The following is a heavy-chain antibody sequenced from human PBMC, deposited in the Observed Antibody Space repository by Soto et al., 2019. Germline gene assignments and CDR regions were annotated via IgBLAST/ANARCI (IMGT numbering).Heavy chain of an antibody. CDR3: VRDRYHDP. Sequence: QVQLVQSGAEVKKPGASVKVSCKASGYTFTRYGISWVRRPPGQGLEWMGWISAYNGDTNYAQNVQGRVTMPTDTSTSTADMELRSLRFDDAAVYYCVRDRYHDPWGQGTLVTVSS. CDR2: ISAYNGDT. D-gene: IGHD3-16*02. CDR1: GYTFTRYG. V-gene: IGHV1-18*01. J-gene: IGHJ5*02.